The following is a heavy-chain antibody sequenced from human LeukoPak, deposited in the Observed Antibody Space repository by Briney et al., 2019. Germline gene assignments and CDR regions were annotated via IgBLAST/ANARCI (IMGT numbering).Heavy chain of an antibody. CDR2: IWYDGSNK. D-gene: IGHD3-22*01. V-gene: IGHV3-33*06. CDR3: AKDRAPGYYYDSSGYGLTFDP. J-gene: IGHJ5*02. Sequence: PGGSLRLSCAASGFTFSSYSMNWVRQAPGKGLEWVAVIWYDGSNKYYADSVKGRFTISRDNSKNTLYLQMNSLRAEDTAVYYCAKDRAPGYYYDSSGYGLTFDPWGQGTLVTVSS. CDR1: GFTFSSYS.